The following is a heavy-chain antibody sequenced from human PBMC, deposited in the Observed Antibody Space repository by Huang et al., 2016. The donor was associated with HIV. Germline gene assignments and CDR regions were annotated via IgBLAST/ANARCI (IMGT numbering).Heavy chain of an antibody. CDR3: AKDLVTYDSSGSV. J-gene: IGHJ4*02. V-gene: IGHV3-23*01. Sequence: EVHLLESGGGLVQHGGSLRLSCAASGFSFSSSAMSWVRQAPGGGLEWGSTVSNRASSRHYSDSVRGRFTISRDNSKDTLYLQMNSLRAEDTALYYCAKDLVTYDSSGSVWGQGTLVTVSS. D-gene: IGHD3-22*01. CDR1: GFSFSSSA. CDR2: VSNRASSR.